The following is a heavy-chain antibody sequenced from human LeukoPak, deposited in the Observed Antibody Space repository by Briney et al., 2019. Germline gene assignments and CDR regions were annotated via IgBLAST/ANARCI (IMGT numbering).Heavy chain of an antibody. Sequence: SETLSLTCTVSGGSISSYYWSWIRQPPGKGLEWIGYIYYSGSTNYNPSPKSRVTISVDTSKNQFSLKLSSVTAADTAVYYCARVGYDSSFGGWGQGTLVTVSS. CDR3: ARVGYDSSFGG. CDR2: IYYSGST. CDR1: GGSISSYY. V-gene: IGHV4-59*01. J-gene: IGHJ4*02. D-gene: IGHD3-22*01.